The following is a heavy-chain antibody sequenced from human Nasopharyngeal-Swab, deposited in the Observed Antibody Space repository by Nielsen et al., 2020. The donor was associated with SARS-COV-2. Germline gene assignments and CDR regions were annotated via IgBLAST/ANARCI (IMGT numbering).Heavy chain of an antibody. D-gene: IGHD5-12*01. V-gene: IGHV3-21*01. CDR3: AREYKYSGYVNIEGGYYYYGMDV. CDR1: GFTFSSYS. CDR2: ISSSSSYI. Sequence: GGSLRLSCAASGFTFSSYSMSWVRQAPGKGLEWVSSISSSSSYIYYADSVKGRFTISRDNAKNSLYLQMNSLRAEDTAVYYCAREYKYSGYVNIEGGYYYYGMDVWGQGTAVTVSS. J-gene: IGHJ6*02.